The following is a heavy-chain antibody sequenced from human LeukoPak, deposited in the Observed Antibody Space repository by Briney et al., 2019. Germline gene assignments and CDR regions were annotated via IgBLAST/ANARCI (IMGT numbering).Heavy chain of an antibody. CDR1: GYKFPNYW. D-gene: IGHD5-24*01. CDR2: IYPGDSDT. Sequence: GESLKISCQGSGYKFPNYWIGWVRQMPGKGLEWMGLIYPGDSDTRYNPSFQGQVTISADKSISTAYLQWSSLKASDTAMYYCARHGDGYTYARFDPWGQGTLVTVSS. CDR3: ARHGDGYTYARFDP. J-gene: IGHJ5*02. V-gene: IGHV5-51*01.